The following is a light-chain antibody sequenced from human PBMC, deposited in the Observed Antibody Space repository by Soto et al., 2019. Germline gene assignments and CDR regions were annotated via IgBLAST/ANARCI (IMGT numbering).Light chain of an antibody. CDR1: QSVNTNY. CDR3: QHYGSSPIT. CDR2: GAS. Sequence: EVVLTQSPGTLSLSPGERATLSCRASQSVNTNYLAWYQQKSGQAPRLLIYGASSRATGIPDRFSGSGSGTDFTLTISRLEPEDVAAYFCQHYGSSPITFGQGTRLEIK. V-gene: IGKV3-20*01. J-gene: IGKJ5*01.